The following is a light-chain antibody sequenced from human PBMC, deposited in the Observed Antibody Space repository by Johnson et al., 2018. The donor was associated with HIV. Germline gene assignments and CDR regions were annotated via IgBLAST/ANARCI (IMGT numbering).Light chain of an antibody. CDR3: GAWDASLSAGGV. CDR1: SSNIGNNY. Sequence: QSVLTQSPSVSAAPGQKVTISCSGSSSNIGNNYISWYQQFPGTAPKLLIYENNKRPSGIPDRFSGSKSGPSATLGIAGLQTGDEADYSCGAWDASLSAGGVFGTGTKVTVL. J-gene: IGLJ1*01. CDR2: ENN. V-gene: IGLV1-51*02.